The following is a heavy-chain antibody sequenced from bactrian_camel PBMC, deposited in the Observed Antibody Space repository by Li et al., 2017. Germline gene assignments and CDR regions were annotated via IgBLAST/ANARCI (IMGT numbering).Heavy chain of an antibody. D-gene: IGHD1*01. J-gene: IGHJ4*01. CDR2: IAPATGTT. CDR1: GSGYISGTAC. CDR3: AAGRTYEGTWRFPREYAY. V-gene: IGHV3S54*01. Sequence: QVQLVESGGGSVNAGGSLTLSCAASGSGYISGTACMGWFRQVPGKEREGVAAIAPATGTTFYSDSVKGRFAISKDTAKNTLYLQMNSLKPEDTAMYYCAAGRTYEGTWRFPREYAYWGQ.